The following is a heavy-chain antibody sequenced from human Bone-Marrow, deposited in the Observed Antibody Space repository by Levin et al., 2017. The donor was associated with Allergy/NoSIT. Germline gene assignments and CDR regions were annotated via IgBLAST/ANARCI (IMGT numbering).Heavy chain of an antibody. V-gene: IGHV4-38-2*02. Sequence: NPSETLSLTCTVSGSSISSGYYWGWIRQPPGKGLEWIGSIYHGGSTYYNPSLKSRVTISVDTSKNQFSLKLSSVTAADTAVYYCATGVDGCGRGSCYGHWGQGTLVTVSS. CDR1: GSSISSGYY. D-gene: IGHD2-15*01. CDR2: IYHGGST. J-gene: IGHJ4*02. CDR3: ATGVDGCGRGSCYGH.